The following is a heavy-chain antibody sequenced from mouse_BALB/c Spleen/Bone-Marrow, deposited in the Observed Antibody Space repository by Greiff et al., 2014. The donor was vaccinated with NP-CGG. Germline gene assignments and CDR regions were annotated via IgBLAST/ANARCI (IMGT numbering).Heavy chain of an antibody. Sequence: QVQLKESGGELLKPGTSVKLSCKASGYTFTRYWMHWVEQRPGQGLEWIGELNPSNGHTNYNGKFKNKATMTVDKSSSTAYMQLSSLTSEDSAVYYCARMITTRGFDYWGQGTTLTVSS. CDR1: GYTFTRYW. D-gene: IGHD2-4*01. J-gene: IGHJ2*01. V-gene: IGHV1S81*02. CDR2: LNPSNGHT. CDR3: ARMITTRGFDY.